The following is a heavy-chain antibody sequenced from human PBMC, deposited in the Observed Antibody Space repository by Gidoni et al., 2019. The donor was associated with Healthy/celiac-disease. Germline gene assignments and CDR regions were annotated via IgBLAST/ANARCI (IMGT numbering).Heavy chain of an antibody. CDR2: IYYSGST. V-gene: IGHV4-61*01. D-gene: IGHD2-2*01. Sequence: QVQLQESGPGLVKPSETLSLTCTVSGGSVSSGSYYWSWIRQPPGKGLEWIGYIYYSGSTNYNPSLKSRVTISVDTSKNQFSLKLSSVTAADTAVYYCARDYPAANHWFDPWGQGTLVTVSS. J-gene: IGHJ5*02. CDR3: ARDYPAANHWFDP. CDR1: GGSVSSGSYY.